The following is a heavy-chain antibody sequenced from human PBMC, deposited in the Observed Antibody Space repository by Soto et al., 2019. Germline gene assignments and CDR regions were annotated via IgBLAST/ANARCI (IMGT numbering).Heavy chain of an antibody. D-gene: IGHD6-19*01. CDR1: QFPFDVYS. J-gene: IGHJ3*01. Sequence: LRLSCVACQFPFDVYSIHWVRQAPGKGLEWVSYIRHTTSATFYADAVKGRFTISRDNRKNSLFLQMNSLRDDDTGVYFCARDRGSSGMFELDVWGPGTLVTVSS. CDR2: IRHTTSAT. V-gene: IGHV3-48*02. CDR3: ARDRGSSGMFELDV.